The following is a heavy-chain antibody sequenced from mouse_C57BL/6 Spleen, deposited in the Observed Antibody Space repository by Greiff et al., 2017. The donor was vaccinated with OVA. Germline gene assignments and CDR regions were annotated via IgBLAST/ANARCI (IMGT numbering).Heavy chain of an antibody. V-gene: IGHV5-9*01. Sequence: EVQRVESGGGLVKPGGSLKLSCAASGFTFSSYTMSWVRQTPEKRLEWVATISGGGGNTYYPDSVKGRFTISRDNAKNTLYLQMSSLRSEDTALYYCARHGFCYGYDEGYWYFDVWGTGTTVTVSS. CDR2: ISGGGGNT. J-gene: IGHJ1*03. CDR1: GFTFSSYT. CDR3: ARHGFCYGYDEGYWYFDV. D-gene: IGHD2-2*01.